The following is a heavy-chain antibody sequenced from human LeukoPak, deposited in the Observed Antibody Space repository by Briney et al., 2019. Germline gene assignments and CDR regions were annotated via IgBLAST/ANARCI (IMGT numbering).Heavy chain of an antibody. D-gene: IGHD1/OR15-1a*01. CDR2: ISWNSGSI. Sequence: QPGRSLRLSCAASGFTFDDYAMHWVRQAPGKGLEWVSGISWNSGSIGYADSVKGRFTISRDNAKNSLYLQMNSLRAEDTALYYCAKDTSVEHTAFDYWGQGTLVTVSS. CDR3: AKDTSVEHTAFDY. V-gene: IGHV3-9*01. CDR1: GFTFDDYA. J-gene: IGHJ4*02.